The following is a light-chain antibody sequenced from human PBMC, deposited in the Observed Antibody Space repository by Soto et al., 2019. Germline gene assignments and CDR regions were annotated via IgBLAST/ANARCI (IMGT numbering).Light chain of an antibody. CDR3: QQYNNWPLT. CDR1: QSVSSN. Sequence: EIVMTQCPATLSVSXXXXXTXSXRASQSVSSNLAWYQQKPGQAPRLLIYGASTRATGIPARFSGSGSGTEFTLTISSLQSEDFAVYYCQQYNNWPLTFGQGTRLEIK. V-gene: IGKV3-15*01. CDR2: GAS. J-gene: IGKJ5*01.